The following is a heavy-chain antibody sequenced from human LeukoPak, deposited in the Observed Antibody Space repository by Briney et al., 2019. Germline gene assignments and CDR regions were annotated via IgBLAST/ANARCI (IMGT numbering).Heavy chain of an antibody. V-gene: IGHV3-66*01. Sequence: TGGSLRLSCAASGFTVSSNYMSWVRQAAGKGLEWVSVIYRGGSTYYADSVKGRFIISRDNSKNTLYLQMNSLRAEDTAVYYCAKDPFDYWGQGTLVTVSS. CDR1: GFTVSSNY. CDR2: IYRGGST. J-gene: IGHJ4*02. CDR3: AKDPFDY.